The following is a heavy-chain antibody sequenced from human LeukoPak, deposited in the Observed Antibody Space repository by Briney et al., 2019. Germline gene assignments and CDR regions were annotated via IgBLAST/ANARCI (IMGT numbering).Heavy chain of an antibody. CDR1: GVAFSSFA. V-gene: IGHV3-23*01. CDR3: AKRFGESYGHFDY. CDR2: VTGSGSAT. Sequence: GGSLRLSGAASGVAFSSFAMSWVRQAPGKGLEWVSAVTGSGSATDYADFVKGRFTISRDNSKNTLYLQMNSLRAEDTAVYYCAKRFGESYGHFDYWGQGTLVTVSS. D-gene: IGHD3-10*01. J-gene: IGHJ4*02.